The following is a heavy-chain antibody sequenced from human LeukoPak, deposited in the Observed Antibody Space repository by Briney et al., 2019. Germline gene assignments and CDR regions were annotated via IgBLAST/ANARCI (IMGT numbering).Heavy chain of an antibody. D-gene: IGHD6-13*01. J-gene: IGHJ6*02. Sequence: ASVKVSCKASGYTFTSYGISWVRQAPGQGLEWMGWISAYNGNTNYAQKLQGRVTMTTDTSTSTAYMELRSLRSDDMAVYYCARDISSSWYYYYYGMDVWGQGTTVTVSS. CDR3: ARDISSSWYYYYYGMDV. CDR1: GYTFTSYG. CDR2: ISAYNGNT. V-gene: IGHV1-18*03.